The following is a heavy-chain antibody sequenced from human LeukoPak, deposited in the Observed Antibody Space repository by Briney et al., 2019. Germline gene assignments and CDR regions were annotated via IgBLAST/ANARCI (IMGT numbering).Heavy chain of an antibody. CDR2: IDIDGTGT. V-gene: IGHV3-74*01. CDR3: ARDVPNNWGLGY. CDR1: GFTFTNYW. Sequence: GGSLRLSCAASGFTFTNYWMHWVRQAPGKGLVWVSRIDIDGTGTSYADSVKGRFTISRDNAKNTVSLQMNSLKAEDTAVYYCARDVPNNWGLGYWGQGTLVTVSS. D-gene: IGHD7-27*01. J-gene: IGHJ4*02.